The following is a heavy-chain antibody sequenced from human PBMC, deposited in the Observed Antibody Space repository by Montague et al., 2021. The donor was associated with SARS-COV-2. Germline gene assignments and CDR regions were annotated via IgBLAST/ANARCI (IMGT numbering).Heavy chain of an antibody. CDR1: GGSISSFY. CDR3: ARHYSATLPAVY. Sequence: SETLSLTCTVSGGSISSFYWSWFRQPPGKGLEWIGYISDSGSTNYNPSLTGRVTMSVDTSKNQFSLKVNSVTAADTAVYYCARHYSATLPAVYWGQGTLVPVSS. CDR2: ISDSGST. J-gene: IGHJ4*02. V-gene: IGHV4-59*08. D-gene: IGHD2-15*01.